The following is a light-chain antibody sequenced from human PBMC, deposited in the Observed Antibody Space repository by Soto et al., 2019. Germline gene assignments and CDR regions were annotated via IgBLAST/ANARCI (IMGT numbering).Light chain of an antibody. CDR2: RNN. J-gene: IGLJ3*02. CDR1: SSNIGSNY. CDR3: AAWDDSLSGRV. Sequence: QSALTQPPSASGTPGQSGTIACSGSSSNIGSNYVYWYQQLPGTAPKLLIYRNNQRPSGVPDRFSGSKSGTSASLAISGLRSEDEADYYCAAWDDSLSGRVFGGGTKLTVL. V-gene: IGLV1-47*01.